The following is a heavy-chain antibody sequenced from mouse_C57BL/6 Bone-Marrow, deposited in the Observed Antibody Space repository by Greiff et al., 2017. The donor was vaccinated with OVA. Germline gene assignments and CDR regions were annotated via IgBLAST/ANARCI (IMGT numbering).Heavy chain of an antibody. J-gene: IGHJ2*01. CDR1: GYTFTSYG. Sequence: QVQLKESGAELARPGASVKLSCKASGYTFTSYGISWVKQRTGQGLEWIGEIYPRSGNTYYNEKFKGKATLTADKSSSTAYMELRSLTSEDSAVYFWARRGRTAQAPFGYWGQGTTLTVSS. CDR2: IYPRSGNT. V-gene: IGHV1-81*01. CDR3: ARRGRTAQAPFGY. D-gene: IGHD3-2*02.